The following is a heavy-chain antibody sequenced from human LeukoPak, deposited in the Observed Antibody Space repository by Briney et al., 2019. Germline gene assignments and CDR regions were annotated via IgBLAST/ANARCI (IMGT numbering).Heavy chain of an antibody. CDR3: ARERNGYSPHFDY. Sequence: QPGGSLRLSCAASGFTFSSYAMHWVRQAPGKGLEWVAVISYDGSNKYYADSVKGRFTVSRDNSKNTLYLQMNSLGTDDTALCYCARERNGYSPHFDYWGQGTLVTVSS. CDR2: ISYDGSNK. CDR1: GFTFSSYA. J-gene: IGHJ4*02. D-gene: IGHD5-24*01. V-gene: IGHV3-30-3*01.